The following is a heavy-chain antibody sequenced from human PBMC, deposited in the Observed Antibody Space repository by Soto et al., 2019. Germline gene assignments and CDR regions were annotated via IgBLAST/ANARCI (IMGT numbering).Heavy chain of an antibody. CDR3: AKKVNSGSGSQFFDY. Sequence: GGSLQLSSAASGFTFSSFSMSWVRQAPGKGLEWVSGFSTGGDGGATYYADSVKGRFTISRDNSKNTLFLQMNSLRAEDTAIYYCAKKVNSGSGSQFFDYWGQGALVTVSS. J-gene: IGHJ4*02. V-gene: IGHV3-23*01. CDR1: GFTFSSFS. D-gene: IGHD3-10*01. CDR2: FSTGGDGGAT.